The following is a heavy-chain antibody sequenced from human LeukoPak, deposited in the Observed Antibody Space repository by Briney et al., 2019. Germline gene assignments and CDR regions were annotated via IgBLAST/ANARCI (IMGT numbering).Heavy chain of an antibody. CDR3: AILGAVASDY. J-gene: IGHJ4*02. CDR1: GFTFNRFT. Sequence: GGSLRLSCAASGFTFNRFTMNWVRQAPGKGLEWVSAISGSGGSTYYADSVKGRFTISRDNSKNTLYLQMNSLRAEDTAVYYCAILGAVASDYWGQGTLVTVSS. CDR2: ISGSGGST. V-gene: IGHV3-23*01. D-gene: IGHD3-16*01.